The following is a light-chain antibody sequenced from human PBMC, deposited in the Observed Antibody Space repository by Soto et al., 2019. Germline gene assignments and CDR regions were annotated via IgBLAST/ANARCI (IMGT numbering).Light chain of an antibody. V-gene: IGLV2-14*01. CDR1: SRDIGDYNY. Sequence: QSVLTQPASVSGSPGQSITIPCTGTSRDIGDYNYVSWYQQHPGKAPKLLIFEVYNRPAGVSDRFSGSKSGNTASLTISGLQTGDEGDYYCSSYSDTTTLYLFGTGTKVTVL. CDR3: SSYSDTTTLYL. CDR2: EVY. J-gene: IGLJ1*01.